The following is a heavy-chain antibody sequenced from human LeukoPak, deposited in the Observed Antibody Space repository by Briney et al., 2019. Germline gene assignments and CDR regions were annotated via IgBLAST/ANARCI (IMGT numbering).Heavy chain of an antibody. CDR3: ATSAYTGYDRPN. CDR1: GVTFSSYW. J-gene: IGHJ4*02. CDR2: INSDGSST. V-gene: IGHV3-74*01. D-gene: IGHD3-9*01. Sequence: QAGGSLRLSCAASGVTFSSYWMHWVRQAPGKGLVWVSRINSDGSSTSYADSVKGRFTISRDNAKNTLYLQMNSLTAEDTAMYYCATSAYTGYDRPNWGQGILVTVSS.